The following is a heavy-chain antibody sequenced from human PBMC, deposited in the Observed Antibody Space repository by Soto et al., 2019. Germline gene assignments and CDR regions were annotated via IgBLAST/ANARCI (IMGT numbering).Heavy chain of an antibody. D-gene: IGHD2-21*01. J-gene: IGHJ4*02. CDR2: IIPILGIA. CDR1: GGTFSSYT. CDR3: ASPNPQRGSGFLFDS. V-gene: IGHV1-69*02. Sequence: QVQLVQSGAEVKKPGSSVKVSCKASGGTFSSYTISWVRQAPGQGLEWMGRIIPILGIANYAQKFQGRVTITANKSTSTAYMELSSLSSEDTAVYYGASPNPQRGSGFLFDSWGQGTLVTVSS.